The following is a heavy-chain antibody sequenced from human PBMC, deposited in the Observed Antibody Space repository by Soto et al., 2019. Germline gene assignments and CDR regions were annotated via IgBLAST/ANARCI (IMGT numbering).Heavy chain of an antibody. CDR3: ARPGAFSPGHYYFDY. Sequence: GESLKISCKGSGYSFTSYWIGWVRQMPGKGLEWMGIIYPGDSDTRYSPSFQGQVTISADKSISTAYLQWSSLKASDTAMYYCARPGAFSPGHYYFDYWGQGTLVTVSS. J-gene: IGHJ4*02. D-gene: IGHD3-3*02. CDR1: GYSFTSYW. V-gene: IGHV5-51*01. CDR2: IYPGDSDT.